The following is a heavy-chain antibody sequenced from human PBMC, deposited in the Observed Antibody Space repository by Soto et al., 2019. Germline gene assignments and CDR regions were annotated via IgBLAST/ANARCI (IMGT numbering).Heavy chain of an antibody. J-gene: IGHJ4*02. CDR2: INHSGST. D-gene: IGHD3-9*01. V-gene: IGHV4-34*01. Sequence: TSETLSLTCAVYGGSFSGYYWSWIRQPPGKGLEWIGEINHSGSTNYNPSLKSRVTISVDTSKNQFSLKLSSVTAADTAVYYCAAYYDISTGNYPYWGQGTLVTVSS. CDR3: AAYYDISTGNYPY. CDR1: GGSFSGYY.